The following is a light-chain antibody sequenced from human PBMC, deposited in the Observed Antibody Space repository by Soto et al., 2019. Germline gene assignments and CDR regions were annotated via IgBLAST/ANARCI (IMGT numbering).Light chain of an antibody. Sequence: DIQMTQSPSTLSASLGDRVTITCRATQSISNWLAWYQQKPGKAPNLLIYEASSLESGVPSRFSGSGSGTEFTLTISSLQPDDFATYYCQQYNSYSPSTFGQGTKLEIK. J-gene: IGKJ2*02. V-gene: IGKV1-5*03. CDR2: EAS. CDR3: QQYNSYSPST. CDR1: QSISNW.